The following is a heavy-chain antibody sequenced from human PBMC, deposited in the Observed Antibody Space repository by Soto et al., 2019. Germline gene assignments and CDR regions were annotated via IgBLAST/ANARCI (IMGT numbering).Heavy chain of an antibody. CDR3: AREPYCSGGSCYYYYGMDV. Sequence: QVQLVQSGAEVKKPGSSVKVSCKASGGTFSSYTISWVRQAPGQGLEWMGRIIPILGIANYAQKLQGRVTITADKSTSTAYMELSSLRSEDTAVYYCAREPYCSGGSCYYYYGMDVWGQGTTVTVSS. V-gene: IGHV1-69*08. J-gene: IGHJ6*02. CDR1: GGTFSSYT. CDR2: IIPILGIA. D-gene: IGHD2-15*01.